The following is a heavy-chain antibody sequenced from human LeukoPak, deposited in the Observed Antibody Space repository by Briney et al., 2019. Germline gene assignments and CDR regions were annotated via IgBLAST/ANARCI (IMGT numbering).Heavy chain of an antibody. CDR2: LSGSGGST. D-gene: IGHD3-22*01. CDR3: AKDGSSGYYYSAFDI. J-gene: IGHJ3*02. V-gene: IGHV3-23*01. Sequence: PGGSLRLSCAASGLTFSGYAMNWVRQAPGKGLEWVSTLSGSGGSTYYADSVKGRFTISRDNSKNTLYLQMNSQRAEDTAVYYCAKDGSSGYYYSAFDIWGQGTMVTVSS. CDR1: GLTFSGYA.